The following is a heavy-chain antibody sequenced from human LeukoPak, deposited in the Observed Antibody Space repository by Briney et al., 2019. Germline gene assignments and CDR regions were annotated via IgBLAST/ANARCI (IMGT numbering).Heavy chain of an antibody. CDR2: MNSNSGNT. V-gene: IGHV1-8*01. D-gene: IGHD6-19*01. CDR3: ARALRGVAVAGTSYYFDY. Sequence: ASVKVSCKASGYTFTSYDINWVRQAPGQGLEWMGWMNSNSGNTGYAQKFQGRVIMTRNTSISTAYMELSSLRSEDTAVYYCARALRGVAVAGTSYYFDYWGQGTLVTVSS. J-gene: IGHJ4*02. CDR1: GYTFTSYD.